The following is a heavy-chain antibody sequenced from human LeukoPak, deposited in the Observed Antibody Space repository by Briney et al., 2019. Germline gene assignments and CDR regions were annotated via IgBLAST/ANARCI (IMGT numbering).Heavy chain of an antibody. D-gene: IGHD3-9*01. CDR1: XXTFTSYD. V-gene: IGHV1-8*01. CDR3: ARAERGFETTQDY. J-gene: IGHJ4*02. Sequence: VSCXXSXXTFTSYDINWVRQAPGQGLEWMGWMNPNSGNTGYAQKFQGRVTMTRNTSISTAYMELSSLRSEDTAVYYCARAERGFETTQDYWGQGTLXTVXS. CDR2: MNPNSGNT.